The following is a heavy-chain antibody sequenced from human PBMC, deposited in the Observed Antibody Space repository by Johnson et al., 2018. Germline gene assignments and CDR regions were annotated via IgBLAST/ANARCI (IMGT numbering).Heavy chain of an antibody. D-gene: IGHD2-15*01. Sequence: VQLQESGGGLVQXGGSLRLSCAASGLTFSSNWIHWVRQAPGKGLVWVSRINGDGRSTSYADSVKGRFTISRANAKNTLYLQMNSLSAEDTAVYYCARDTHGIIGGPTPPNDAFDIWGQGTLVTVSS. CDR2: INGDGRST. J-gene: IGHJ3*02. V-gene: IGHV3-74*01. CDR1: GLTFSSNW. CDR3: ARDTHGIIGGPTPPNDAFDI.